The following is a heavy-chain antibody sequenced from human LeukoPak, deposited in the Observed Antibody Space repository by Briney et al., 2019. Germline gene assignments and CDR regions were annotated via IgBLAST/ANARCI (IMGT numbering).Heavy chain of an antibody. V-gene: IGHV4-39*07. Sequence: SETLSLTCTVSGGSISSSSYYWGWIRQPPGKGLEWIGSIYYSGSTYYNPSLKSRVTISVDTSKNQFSLKLSSVTAADTAVYYCAGTSRFVDYWGQGTLVTVSS. CDR3: AGTSRFVDY. CDR2: IYYSGST. J-gene: IGHJ4*02. CDR1: GGSISSSSYY. D-gene: IGHD2-2*01.